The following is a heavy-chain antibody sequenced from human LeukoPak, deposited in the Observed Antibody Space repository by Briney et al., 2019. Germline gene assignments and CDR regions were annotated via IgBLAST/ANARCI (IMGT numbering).Heavy chain of an antibody. CDR3: VRGSGAYYDY. J-gene: IGHJ4*02. D-gene: IGHD1-26*01. CDR2: IWYDGSNK. V-gene: IGHV3-33*01. Sequence: GRSLRLSCAASGFTVSSYGIHWVRQAPGKGLEWVALIWYDGSNKYYADSVKGRFTISRDNSNNTLYLQMNSLRVEDTAVYHCVRGSGAYYDYWGQGTLVTVTS. CDR1: GFTVSSYG.